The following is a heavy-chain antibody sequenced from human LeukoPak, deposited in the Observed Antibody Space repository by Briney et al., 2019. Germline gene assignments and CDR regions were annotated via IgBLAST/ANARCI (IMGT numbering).Heavy chain of an antibody. D-gene: IGHD3-10*01. CDR1: GGTFSSYA. CDR2: IIPILGIA. CDR3: ASELWFGELLEPENYFDY. V-gene: IGHV1-69*04. J-gene: IGHJ4*02. Sequence: SVKVSCKASGGTFSSYAIGWVRQAPGQGLEWMGRIIPILGIANYAQKFQGRVTITADKSTSTAYMELSSLRSEDTAVYYCASELWFGELLEPENYFDYWGQGTLVTVSS.